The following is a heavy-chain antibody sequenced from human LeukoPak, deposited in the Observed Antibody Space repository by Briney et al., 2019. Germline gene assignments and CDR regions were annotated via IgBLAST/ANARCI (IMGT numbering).Heavy chain of an antibody. CDR2: ISWNSGSI. CDR1: GFTFDDYA. D-gene: IGHD1-14*01. J-gene: IGHJ4*02. V-gene: IGHV3-9*01. Sequence: GGSLRLSCAASGFTFDDYAMHWVRQAPGKGLEWVSGISWNSGSIGYADSVKGRFTISRDNSKNTLYLQMNSLRGEDTAVYYCAKGSSISADYWGQGTLVTVSS. CDR3: AKGSSISADY.